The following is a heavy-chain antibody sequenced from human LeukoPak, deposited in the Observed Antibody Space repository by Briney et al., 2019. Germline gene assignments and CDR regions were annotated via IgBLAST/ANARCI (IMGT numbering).Heavy chain of an antibody. J-gene: IGHJ4*02. Sequence: SETLSLTCAVYGGSFSGYYWSWIRQPPGKGLEWIGEINHSGSTNYNPSLKSRVTISVDTSKNQFSLKLSSVTAADTAVYYCARGRPFVCGSGGSCYSDYWGQGTLVTVSS. V-gene: IGHV4-34*01. D-gene: IGHD2-15*01. CDR3: ARGRPFVCGSGGSCYSDY. CDR2: INHSGST. CDR1: GGSFSGYY.